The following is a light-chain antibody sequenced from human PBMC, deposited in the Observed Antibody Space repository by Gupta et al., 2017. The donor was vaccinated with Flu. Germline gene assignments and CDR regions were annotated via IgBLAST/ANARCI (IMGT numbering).Light chain of an antibody. J-gene: IGLJ1*01. V-gene: IGLV2-14*01. CDR3: SSYTSSSTYV. Sequence: QSALTQPASVSGSPGQSTTISCTGTSSDVGGYNYVSWYQQHPGQAPKLMINEVSNRPSGVSNRFSGSKSGNTSSLTISGLQAEDDADYYCSSYTSSSTYVFGTGTKVTVL. CDR2: EVS. CDR1: SSDVGGYNY.